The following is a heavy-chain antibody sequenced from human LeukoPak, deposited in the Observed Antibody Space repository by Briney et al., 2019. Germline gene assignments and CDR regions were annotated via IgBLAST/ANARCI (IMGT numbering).Heavy chain of an antibody. D-gene: IGHD3-10*01. CDR3: ARTSGSFPYGMDV. Sequence: GESMKISCKGSGYSFTSYWIGWVRQMPGKGLEWMGRIDPSDSYTNYSPSFQGHVTISADKSISTASLQWSSLKASDTAMYYCARTSGSFPYGMDVWGQGTTVTVSS. CDR2: IDPSDSYT. J-gene: IGHJ6*02. CDR1: GYSFTSYW. V-gene: IGHV5-10-1*01.